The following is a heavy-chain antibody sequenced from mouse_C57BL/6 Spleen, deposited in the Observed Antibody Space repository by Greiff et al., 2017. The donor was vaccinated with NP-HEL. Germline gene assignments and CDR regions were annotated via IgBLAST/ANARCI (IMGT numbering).Heavy chain of an antibody. Sequence: VQGVESGAELVRPGTSVKVSCKASGYAFTNYLIEWVKQRPGQGLEWIGVINPGSGGTNYNEKFKGKATLTADKSSSTAYMQLSSLTSEDSAVYFCARGNGNYLYFDVWGTGTTVTVSS. CDR1: GYAFTNYL. V-gene: IGHV1-54*01. CDR2: INPGSGGT. J-gene: IGHJ1*03. CDR3: ARGNGNYLYFDV. D-gene: IGHD2-1*01.